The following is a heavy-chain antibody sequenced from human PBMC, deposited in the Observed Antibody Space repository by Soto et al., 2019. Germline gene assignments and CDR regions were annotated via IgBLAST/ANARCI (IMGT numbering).Heavy chain of an antibody. CDR1: GGSVSSGRYY. Sequence: SETLSLTCTVSGGSVSSGRYYWSWIRQPPGKGLEWIGYIYIFYSGNTNYSPSLKSRVTISVDTSQNQFSLKLNSVTAADTAVYYCARSDADQPLFDSWGQGTLVTVSS. CDR2: IYIFYSGNT. D-gene: IGHD2-2*01. J-gene: IGHJ4*02. V-gene: IGHV4-61*01. CDR3: ARSDADQPLFDS.